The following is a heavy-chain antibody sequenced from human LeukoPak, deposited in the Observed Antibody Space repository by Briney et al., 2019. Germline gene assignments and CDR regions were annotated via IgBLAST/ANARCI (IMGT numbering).Heavy chain of an antibody. CDR1: GGSISSSSYY. Sequence: PSETLSLTCTVSGGSISSSSYYWGWIRQPPGKGLEWIGEINHSGSTNYNPSLKSRVTISVDTSKNQFSLKLSSVTAADTAVYYCARVERGVRIAAAGSFDYWGQGTLVTVSS. J-gene: IGHJ4*02. D-gene: IGHD6-13*01. CDR2: INHSGST. V-gene: IGHV4-39*07. CDR3: ARVERGVRIAAAGSFDY.